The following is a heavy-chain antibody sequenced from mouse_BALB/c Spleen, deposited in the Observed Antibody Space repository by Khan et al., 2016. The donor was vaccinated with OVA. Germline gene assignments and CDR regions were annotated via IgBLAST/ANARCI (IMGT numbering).Heavy chain of an antibody. CDR3: TRLAYYYDSEGFAY. CDR1: GFTFSTYG. V-gene: IGHV5-6*01. J-gene: IGHJ3*01. CDR2: VSTGGSYT. Sequence: EVELVESGGDLVKPGGSLKLSCAASGFTFSTYGMSWVRQAPDKRLEWVATVSTGGSYTYYPERVTGRFPISRDNAKNTLYLQMSGPRSEDTAMFYCTRLAYYYDSEGFAYWGQGTLVTVAA. D-gene: IGHD1-1*01.